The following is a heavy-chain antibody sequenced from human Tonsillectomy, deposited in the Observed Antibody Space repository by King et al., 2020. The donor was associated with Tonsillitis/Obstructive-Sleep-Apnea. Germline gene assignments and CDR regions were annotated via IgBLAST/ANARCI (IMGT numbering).Heavy chain of an antibody. CDR3: ARGLKSYPSRYFDL. CDR2: INHSGST. Sequence: VQLQQWGAGLLKPSETLSLTCAVYGGSFSGYYWSWIRQPPGKGLEWIGEINHSGSTNYNPSLKSRVTISVDTSKNQFSLKLSSVTAADTAVYYCARGLKSYPSRYFDLWGRGTLVTVSS. V-gene: IGHV4-34*01. CDR1: GGSFSGYY. J-gene: IGHJ2*01.